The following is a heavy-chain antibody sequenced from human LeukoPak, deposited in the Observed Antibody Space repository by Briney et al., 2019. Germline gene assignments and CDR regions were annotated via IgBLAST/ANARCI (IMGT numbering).Heavy chain of an antibody. D-gene: IGHD3-22*01. CDR3: ARAVQEATYYYDSSGTTDY. CDR1: GGSISSGGYY. J-gene: IGHJ4*02. V-gene: IGHV4-31*03. CDR2: IYYSGST. Sequence: SETLSLTCTVSGGSISSGGYYWSWIRQHPGKGLEWIGYIYYSGSTYYNPSLKSRVTISVDTSKNQFSLKLSSVTAADTAVYYCARAVQEATYYYDSSGTTDYWGQGTLVTVSS.